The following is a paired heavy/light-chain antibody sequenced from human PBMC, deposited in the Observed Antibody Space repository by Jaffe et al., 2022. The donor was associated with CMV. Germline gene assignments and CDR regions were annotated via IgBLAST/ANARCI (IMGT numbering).Heavy chain of an antibody. J-gene: IGHJ4*02. CDR1: GFTFRSYA. CDR2: LTLVGDTT. D-gene: IGHD6-13*01. CDR3: AKQSGGSRWNNFDH. V-gene: IGHV3-23*04. Sequence: EVRLVDSGGGLVQPGGSLRLSCAASGFTFRSYAMTWVRQAPGKGLEWVSTLTLVGDTTYYADSVKGRFTISRDNSKDTLYLQMNSLRAEDTAIYHCAKQSGGSRWNNFDHWGQGTLVTVSS.
Light chain of an antibody. Sequence: QSVLTQPPSASGTPGQRVTISCSGSRSNIGDNTVHWYQHLPGTAPKLLIYSNTQRPSGVPDRFSGSKSGTSASLAISGLQSEDEADYYCATWDDSLNGWVFGGGTKLTVL. CDR2: SNT. J-gene: IGLJ3*02. CDR1: RSNIGDNT. CDR3: ATWDDSLNGWV. V-gene: IGLV1-44*01.